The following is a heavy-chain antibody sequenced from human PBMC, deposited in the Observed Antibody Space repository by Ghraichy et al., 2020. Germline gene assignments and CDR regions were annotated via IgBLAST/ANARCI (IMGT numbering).Heavy chain of an antibody. V-gene: IGHV4-39*01. Sequence: SETLSLTCTVSGGSISSSSYYWGWIRQPPGKGLEWIGSIYYSGSTYYNPSLKSRVTISVDTSKNQFSLKLSSVTAADTAVYYCARTTTVVTQFDYWGQGTLVTVSS. CDR2: IYYSGST. CDR1: GGSISSSSYY. J-gene: IGHJ4*02. CDR3: ARTTTVVTQFDY. D-gene: IGHD4-23*01.